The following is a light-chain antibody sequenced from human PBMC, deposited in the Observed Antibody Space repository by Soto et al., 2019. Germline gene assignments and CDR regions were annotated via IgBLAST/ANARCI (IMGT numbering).Light chain of an antibody. J-gene: IGLJ3*02. CDR3: ETWDSNTHTV. V-gene: IGLV4-60*02. CDR2: LEGSGSY. Sequence: QTVVTQSSSASASLGSSVKLTCTLSSGHSSYIIAWHQQQPGKAPRYLMKLEGSGSYNKGSGVPDRFSGSSSGADRYLTISNHQFEDEADYYCETWDSNTHTVFGGGTKVTVL. CDR1: SGHSSYI.